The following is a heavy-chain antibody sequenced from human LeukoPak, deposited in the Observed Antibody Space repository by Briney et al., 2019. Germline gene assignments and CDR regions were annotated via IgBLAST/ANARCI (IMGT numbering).Heavy chain of an antibody. CDR1: GYNFNDYY. CDR3: ATDITALDY. Sequence: ASVKVSCKASGYNFNDYYLHWVRQAPGQGLEWMGWINPKNGGTYYAEKFKGRVTMTRGTSITTAYMEVSRLISGDTAVYYCATDITALDYWGQGTLVTVSS. D-gene: IGHD3-10*01. V-gene: IGHV1-2*02. J-gene: IGHJ4*02. CDR2: INPKNGGT.